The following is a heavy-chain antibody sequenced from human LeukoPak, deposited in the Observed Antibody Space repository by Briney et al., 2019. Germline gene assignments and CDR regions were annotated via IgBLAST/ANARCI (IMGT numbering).Heavy chain of an antibody. CDR2: IYSGGST. D-gene: IGHD3-3*01. Sequence: PGGSLRLSCAASGFTVSSNYMSWVRQAPGKGLEWVSVIYSGGSTYYADSVKGRFTISRDNSKNTLYLQMNSLRAEDTAVYYCARGGGGRDFWSGYYTDYYYGMDVWGQGTTVTVSS. CDR3: ARGGGGRDFWSGYYTDYYYGMDV. V-gene: IGHV3-53*01. J-gene: IGHJ6*02. CDR1: GFTVSSNY.